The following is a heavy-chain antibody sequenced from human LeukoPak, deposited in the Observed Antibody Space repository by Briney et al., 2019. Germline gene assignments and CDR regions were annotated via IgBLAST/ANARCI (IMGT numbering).Heavy chain of an antibody. CDR2: INHSGST. CDR1: GGSFSGYY. CDR3: ARNIVGPRQVDY. D-gene: IGHD1-26*01. J-gene: IGHJ4*02. V-gene: IGHV4-34*01. Sequence: SSETLSLTCAVYGGSFSGYYWSWIRQPPGKGLEWIGEINHSGSTNYNPSLKSRVTISVDTSKSQFSLKLSSVTAADTAIYYCARNIVGPRQVDYWGQGTLVTVSS.